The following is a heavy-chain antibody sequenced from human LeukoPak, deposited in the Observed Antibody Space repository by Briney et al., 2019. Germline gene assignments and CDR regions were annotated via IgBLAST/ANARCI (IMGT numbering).Heavy chain of an antibody. CDR1: GFTFSSYA. J-gene: IGHJ4*02. Sequence: GGSLRLSCAASGFTFSSYAMSWVRQAPGKGLEWVSGISGSGGSTHYADSVKGRFTISRDNSKNTLYLQMNSLRAEDTAVYYCAILEDTIVTGAGPVDYWGQGTLVTVSS. CDR3: AILEDTIVTGAGPVDY. V-gene: IGHV3-23*01. CDR2: ISGSGGST. D-gene: IGHD2/OR15-2a*01.